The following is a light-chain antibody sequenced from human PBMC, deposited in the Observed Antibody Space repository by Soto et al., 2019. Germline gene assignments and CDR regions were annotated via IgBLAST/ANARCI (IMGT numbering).Light chain of an antibody. CDR3: QQYGSSGT. V-gene: IGKV3-20*01. J-gene: IGKJ1*01. CDR2: NAS. CDR1: ESVSNS. Sequence: ETVLTQSPATLSLSPGERATLSCRASESVSNSLAWYQHKPGQAPRLLIYNASNRATGIPDRFSGSGSGTDFTLTISRLEPEDFAVYYCQQYGSSGTFGQGTKVDIK.